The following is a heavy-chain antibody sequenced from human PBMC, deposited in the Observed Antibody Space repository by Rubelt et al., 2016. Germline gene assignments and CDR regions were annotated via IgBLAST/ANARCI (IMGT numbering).Heavy chain of an antibody. V-gene: IGHV3-23*04. CDR3: AKKDQLKAFDI. CDR2: VSGSGDNT. Sequence: EVQLVESGGGLVQPGGSLRLSCAASGFTFRTYAMSWVRQAPGKGLEWVSGVSGSGDNTYYADSVKGRFTISRDNSKNTLCLQMNTLRAEDTAVYYCAKKDQLKAFDIWGQGTMVTVSS. J-gene: IGHJ3*02. CDR1: GFTFRTYA.